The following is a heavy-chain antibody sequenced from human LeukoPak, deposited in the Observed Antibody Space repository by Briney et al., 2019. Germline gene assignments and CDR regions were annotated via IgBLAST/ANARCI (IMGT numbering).Heavy chain of an antibody. D-gene: IGHD4-17*01. J-gene: IGHJ4*02. CDR2: ISSGSSAI. CDR1: GFTFTTYS. V-gene: IGHV3-21*01. CDR3: ARGHTAVTRHFDF. Sequence: PGGSLRLSCEASGFTFTTYSVTWVRQAPGKGLEWVSIISSGSSAIFSAVALKGRFTISRDDAKNLLYLDMNSLRAEDTAVYYCARGHTAVTRHFDFWGQGTLVTVSS.